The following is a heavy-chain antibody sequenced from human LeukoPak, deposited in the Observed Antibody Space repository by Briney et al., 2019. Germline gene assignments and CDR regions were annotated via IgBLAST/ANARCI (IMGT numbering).Heavy chain of an antibody. CDR3: ARALVVVVTAIDY. J-gene: IGHJ4*02. CDR2: ISSSSSYI. D-gene: IGHD2-21*02. CDR1: GFTFSSYS. V-gene: IGHV3-21*01. Sequence: GGSLRLSCAASGFTFSSYSMNWVRQAPGKGLEWVSSISSSSSYIYYADSVKGRLTISRDNAKNSLYLQMNSLRAEDTAVYYCARALVVVVTAIDYWGQGTLVTVSS.